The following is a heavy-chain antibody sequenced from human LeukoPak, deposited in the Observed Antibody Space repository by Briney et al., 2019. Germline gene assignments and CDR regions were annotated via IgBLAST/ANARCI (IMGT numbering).Heavy chain of an antibody. CDR3: ARDYTGYFP. Sequence: GSLRXXXXASXXTFSXYWMSWVRQAPGKGLEWVANIKTDGSEKYYVDSVKGRFTISRDNAKNSLYLQMNSLRAEDTAVYYCARDYTGYFPWGQGTLVIVSS. J-gene: IGHJ5*02. V-gene: IGHV3-7*03. D-gene: IGHD3-9*01. CDR2: IKTDGSEK. CDR1: XXTFSXYW.